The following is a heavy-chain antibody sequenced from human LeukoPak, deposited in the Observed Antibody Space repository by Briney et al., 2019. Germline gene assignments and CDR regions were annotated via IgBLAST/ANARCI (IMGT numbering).Heavy chain of an antibody. J-gene: IGHJ5*02. CDR2: ISGSGGST. D-gene: IGHD3-10*01. V-gene: IGHV3-23*01. Sequence: GGSLRLSCAASGFTFSSYSMNWVRQAPGKGLEWVSAISGSGGSTYYADSVKGRFTISRDNSKNTLYLQMNSLRAEDTAVYYCAKDYKGGTLLWFGELSTWGQGTLVTVSS. CDR3: AKDYKGGTLLWFGELST. CDR1: GFTFSSYS.